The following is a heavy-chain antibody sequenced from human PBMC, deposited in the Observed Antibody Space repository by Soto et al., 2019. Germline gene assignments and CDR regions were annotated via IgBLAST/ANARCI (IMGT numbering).Heavy chain of an antibody. D-gene: IGHD3-3*01. Sequence: TLSLTCTVSGGSISSGGYYWSWIRQHPGKGLEWIGYIYYSGSTYYNPSLKSRVTISVDTSKNQFSLKLSSVTAADTAVYYCARDGRFLEWLLPNYYYYGMDVWGQGTTVTVSS. J-gene: IGHJ6*02. CDR3: ARDGRFLEWLLPNYYYYGMDV. CDR1: GGSISSGGYY. CDR2: IYYSGST. V-gene: IGHV4-31*03.